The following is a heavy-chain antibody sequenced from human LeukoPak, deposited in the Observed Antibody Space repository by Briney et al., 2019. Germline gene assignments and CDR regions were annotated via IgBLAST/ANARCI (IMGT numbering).Heavy chain of an antibody. CDR2: INPNSGGT. D-gene: IGHD3-3*01. Sequence: ASVKVSCKASGYTFTGYYMHWVRQAPGQGLEWMGWINPNSGGTNYAQKFQGRVTMTRDTSISTAYMELSRLRSDDTAVYYCALYDFWSGYLDYWGQGTLVTVSS. CDR1: GYTFTGYY. CDR3: ALYDFWSGYLDY. V-gene: IGHV1-2*02. J-gene: IGHJ4*02.